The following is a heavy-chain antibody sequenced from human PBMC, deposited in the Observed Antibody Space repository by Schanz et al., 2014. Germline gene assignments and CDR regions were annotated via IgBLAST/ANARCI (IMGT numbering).Heavy chain of an antibody. Sequence: DVQLVESGGTLVRPGGSLRLSCAASGFNFSSHWMTWVRQAPGRGLEWVANIRQDVRAKYYVDSVKGRFTISRDNSKNTLYLQMNSLRNEDTAVYYCAKDRGGDYEVSYYYGMDVWGQGTTVTVSS. D-gene: IGHD4-17*01. V-gene: IGHV3-7*01. J-gene: IGHJ6*02. CDR3: AKDRGGDYEVSYYYGMDV. CDR1: GFNFSSHW. CDR2: IRQDVRAK.